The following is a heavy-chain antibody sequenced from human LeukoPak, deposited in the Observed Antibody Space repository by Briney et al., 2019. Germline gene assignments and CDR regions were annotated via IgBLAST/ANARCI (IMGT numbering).Heavy chain of an antibody. CDR1: GFTFRIYT. J-gene: IGHJ4*02. D-gene: IGHD2-2*01. CDR3: ARTLGYCSSTSCHYYFDY. Sequence: GGSLRLSCAASGFTFRIYTMNWVRQAPGKGLQWVSSISSSTGYIYYADSVKGRFIISRDNAKNSLYLQMNSLRAEDTAVYYCARTLGYCSSTSCHYYFDYWGQGTLVTVSS. CDR2: ISSSTGYI. V-gene: IGHV3-21*01.